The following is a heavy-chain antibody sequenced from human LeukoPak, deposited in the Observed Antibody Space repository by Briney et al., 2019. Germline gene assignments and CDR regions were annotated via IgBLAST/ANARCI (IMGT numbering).Heavy chain of an antibody. V-gene: IGHV3-30*18. Sequence: PGGSLRLSCATSGXTFSSYGLHWVRQAPGKGLEWVAVTSYDGSDTYYADSVKGRFTISRDNSKNTLYQQINSLRAEDTAVYYCAKDRWIRRISLAGQDYWGQGTLVTVSS. D-gene: IGHD6-19*01. CDR3: AKDRWIRRISLAGQDY. CDR1: GXTFSSYG. J-gene: IGHJ4*02. CDR2: TSYDGSDT.